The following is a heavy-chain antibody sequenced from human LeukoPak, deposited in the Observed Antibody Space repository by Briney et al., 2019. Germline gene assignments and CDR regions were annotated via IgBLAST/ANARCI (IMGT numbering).Heavy chain of an antibody. D-gene: IGHD3-16*02. J-gene: IGHJ4*02. CDR1: GYIFTSYD. V-gene: IGHV1-8*01. Sequence: ASVKVSCKASGYIFTSYDINWVRQATGQGLEWMGWMNPNSGNTGYAQKFQGRVTMTRNTSISTAYMELSSLRSEDTAVYYCARGLRRAIEFIYWGQGALVTVSS. CDR3: ARGLRRAIEFIY. CDR2: MNPNSGNT.